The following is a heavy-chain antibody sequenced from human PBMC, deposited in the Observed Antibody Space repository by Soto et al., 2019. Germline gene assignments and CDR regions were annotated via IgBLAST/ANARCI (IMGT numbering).Heavy chain of an antibody. CDR1: GGSITSGGYY. D-gene: IGHD3-10*01. CDR3: ARKQAGYFYGIDY. J-gene: IGHJ4*02. Sequence: SETLSLTCTVSGGSITSGGYYWSWIRQHPGKGLEWLGYIYDSGSTFYNPSLKSRITLSVDTSKNQFSLKPSSVTVADTAVYFCARKQAGYFYGIDYWGQGTLVTVSS. CDR2: IYDSGST. V-gene: IGHV4-31*03.